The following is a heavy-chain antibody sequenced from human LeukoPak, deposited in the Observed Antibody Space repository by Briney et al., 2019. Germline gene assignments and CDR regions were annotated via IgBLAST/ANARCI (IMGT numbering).Heavy chain of an antibody. CDR2: MYSGGNT. Sequence: PGGSLRLSCAASGFTVSSSYISWVRQAPGKGLEWASVMYSGGNTYYADSVKGRFTISRDKSKNTLYLQMNSLRAEDTAVYHCARVQAVFQNFDYWGQGTLVTVSS. J-gene: IGHJ4*02. CDR3: ARVQAVFQNFDY. CDR1: GFTVSSSY. V-gene: IGHV3-66*01.